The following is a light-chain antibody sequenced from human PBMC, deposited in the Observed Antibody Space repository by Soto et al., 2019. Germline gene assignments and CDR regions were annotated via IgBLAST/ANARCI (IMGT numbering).Light chain of an antibody. CDR3: SSYTSISTRV. CDR1: SSDVGSYNY. CDR2: KVS. J-gene: IGLJ3*02. Sequence: QSALTQPASVSGSPGQSITISCTGTSSDVGSYNYVSWYQQEPGKAPKPMIYKVSNRPSGVSNRFSGSKSGNTASLTISGLQAEDEANYYCSSYTSISTRVFGGGTQLTVL. V-gene: IGLV2-14*01.